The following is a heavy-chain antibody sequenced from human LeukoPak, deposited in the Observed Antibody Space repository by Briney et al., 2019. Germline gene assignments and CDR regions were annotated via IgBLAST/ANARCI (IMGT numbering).Heavy chain of an antibody. Sequence: GGSLRLSCAASGFTFSSYAMSWVRQAPGKGLEWGSAISGSGGSTYYAESVKGRFTISRDNSKNTLYLQMNSLRAEDTAVYYCAKARSDVLDAFDIWGQGTMVTVSS. D-gene: IGHD3-9*01. CDR1: GFTFSSYA. CDR3: AKARSDVLDAFDI. V-gene: IGHV3-23*01. CDR2: ISGSGGST. J-gene: IGHJ3*02.